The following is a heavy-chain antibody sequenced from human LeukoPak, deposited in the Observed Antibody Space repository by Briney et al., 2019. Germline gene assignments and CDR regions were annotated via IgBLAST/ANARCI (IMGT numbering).Heavy chain of an antibody. CDR3: ASGSDLDC. D-gene: IGHD3-10*01. J-gene: IGHJ4*02. CDR2: TYYRSKWYY. V-gene: IGHV6-1*01. CDR1: GDSVSRNSVA. Sequence: SQTLSLTCAISGDSVSRNSVAWNWIRQSPSSGLEWLGRTYYRSKWYYDYAVSVKSRITINPDTSKNQFSLQLTSVTPEDTAVYYCASGSDLDCWGQGTLVTVSS.